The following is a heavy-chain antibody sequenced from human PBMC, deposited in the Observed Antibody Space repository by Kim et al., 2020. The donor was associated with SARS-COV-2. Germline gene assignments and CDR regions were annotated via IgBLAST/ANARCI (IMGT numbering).Heavy chain of an antibody. D-gene: IGHD3-10*01. CDR3: ARGRITMVRGVITIFDY. V-gene: IGHV1-8*01. CDR2: MNPNSGNT. J-gene: IGHJ4*02. CDR1: GYTFTSYD. Sequence: ASVKVSCKASGYTFTSYDINWVRQATGQGLEWMGWMNPNSGNTGYAQKFQGRVTMTRNTSISTAYMELSSLRSEDTAVYYCARGRITMVRGVITIFDYWGQGTLVTVSS.